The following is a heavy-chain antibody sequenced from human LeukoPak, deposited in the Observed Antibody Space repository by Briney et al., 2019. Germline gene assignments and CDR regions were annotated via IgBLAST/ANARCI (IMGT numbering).Heavy chain of an antibody. CDR2: ISAYNGNT. CDR3: AREPYCSGGSCYFDY. V-gene: IGHV1-18*01. D-gene: IGHD2-15*01. CDR1: GYTFTSYG. Sequence: ASVKVSCKASGYTFTSYGISWVRQAPGQGLEWMGWISAYNGNTNYAQKLQGRVTMTRDTSTSTVYMELSSLRSEDTAVYYCAREPYCSGGSCYFDYWGQGTLVTVSS. J-gene: IGHJ4*02.